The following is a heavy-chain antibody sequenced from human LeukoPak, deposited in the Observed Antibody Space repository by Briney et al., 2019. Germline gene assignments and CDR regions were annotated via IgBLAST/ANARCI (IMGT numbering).Heavy chain of an antibody. CDR2: ISWNGGST. J-gene: IGHJ4*02. V-gene: IGHV3-20*04. Sequence: GGSLRLSCAASGFTFVDYGMSWVRQAPGRGMEWVSGISWNGGSTGYADSVKGRFTISRDNAKNSLYLQMNSLRAEDTALYYCARSGVGYCTNGVCFVDYWGQGTLVTVSS. D-gene: IGHD2-8*01. CDR1: GFTFVDYG. CDR3: ARSGVGYCTNGVCFVDY.